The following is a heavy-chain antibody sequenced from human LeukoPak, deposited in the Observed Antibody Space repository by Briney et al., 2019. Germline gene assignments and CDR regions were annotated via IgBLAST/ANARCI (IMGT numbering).Heavy chain of an antibody. CDR3: LTIVETPIDAFDI. CDR1: GFTFSKYW. V-gene: IGHV3-74*01. D-gene: IGHD4-23*01. CDR2: INPDDKST. J-gene: IGHJ3*02. Sequence: GGSLRLPCAASGFTFSKYWLHWVRQPPGRGLVWLARINPDDKSTSYADSVKGRFTISIDDAKETLFLQMNSLTAEDTAVYYCLTIVETPIDAFDIWGQGAMVTVSS.